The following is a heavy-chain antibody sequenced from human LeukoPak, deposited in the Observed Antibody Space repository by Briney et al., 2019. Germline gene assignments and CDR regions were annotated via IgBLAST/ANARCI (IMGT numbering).Heavy chain of an antibody. Sequence: SVKVSCKASGGTFSSYAISWVRQAPGQGLEWMGRIIPILGIANYVQKFQGRVTITADKSTSTAYMELSSLRSEDTAVYYCARGRYCSGGSCYTLDYWGQGTLVTVSS. V-gene: IGHV1-69*04. CDR3: ARGRYCSGGSCYTLDY. CDR1: GGTFSSYA. D-gene: IGHD2-15*01. J-gene: IGHJ4*02. CDR2: IIPILGIA.